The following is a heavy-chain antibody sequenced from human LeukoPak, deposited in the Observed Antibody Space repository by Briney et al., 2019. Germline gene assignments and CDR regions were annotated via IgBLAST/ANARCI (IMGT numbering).Heavy chain of an antibody. J-gene: IGHJ3*02. V-gene: IGHV3-7*01. CDR2: VKPDGTEE. CDR1: GFTFTGYT. D-gene: IGHD3-10*01. CDR3: AREIGPGTGSGDAFDI. Sequence: GGSLRLSCVASGFTFTGYTMNWVRQAPGKGLEWVANVKPDGTEEYYVDSVEGRFTISRDNAKNTLYLQMNSLRVDDTAVYYCAREIGPGTGSGDAFDIWGQGTMVTVSS.